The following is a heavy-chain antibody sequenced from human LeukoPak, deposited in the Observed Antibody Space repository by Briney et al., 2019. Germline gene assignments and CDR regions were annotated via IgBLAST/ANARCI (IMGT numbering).Heavy chain of an antibody. Sequence: SEALSLTCTVSGGSISSYYWSWIRQPPGKGLEWIGYIYYSGSTNYNPSLKSRVTISVDTSKNQFSLKLRSVTAADTAVYYCARGLGGSYHYWGQGTLVTVSS. J-gene: IGHJ4*02. CDR3: ARGLGGSYHY. CDR2: IYYSGST. CDR1: GGSISSYY. D-gene: IGHD1-26*01. V-gene: IGHV4-59*01.